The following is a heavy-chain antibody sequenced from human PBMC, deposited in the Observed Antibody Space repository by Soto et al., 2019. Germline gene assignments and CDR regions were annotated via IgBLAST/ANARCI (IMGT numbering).Heavy chain of an antibody. J-gene: IGHJ4*02. CDR3: ARDNYEIVTGEGYFFDY. CDR1: GYTLISYY. V-gene: IGHV1-46*03. CDR2: INPNGGST. Sequence: QVQLVQSGAEVKKPGASVRVSCNASGYTLISYYMHWVRQAPGQGLEWMGIINPNGGSTSYAQKFQGRLTMSRDTSTRTVYMELSGLRSEDTAVYYCARDNYEIVTGEGYFFDYWGQGTLVTVSS. D-gene: IGHD3-9*01.